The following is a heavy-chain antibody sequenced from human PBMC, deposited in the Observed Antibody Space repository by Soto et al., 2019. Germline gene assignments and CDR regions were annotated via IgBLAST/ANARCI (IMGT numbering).Heavy chain of an antibody. J-gene: IGHJ4*02. CDR1: GFTFNNYA. Sequence: EVQLLNSGGGLVQPGGSLALSCTASGFTFNNYALSWVRQAPGKGLEWVSGISGSGLSIYYADLVKGRFSISRDSSTNTVHLQMNSLRAEDTALYYCVKSRGSSGLYYFDDWGQGTLVTVSS. V-gene: IGHV3-23*01. CDR3: VKSRGSSGLYYFDD. CDR2: ISGSGLSI. D-gene: IGHD6-19*01.